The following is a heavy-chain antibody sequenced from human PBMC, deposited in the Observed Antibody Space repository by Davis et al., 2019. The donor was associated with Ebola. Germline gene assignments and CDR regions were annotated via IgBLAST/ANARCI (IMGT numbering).Heavy chain of an antibody. CDR1: GFTFSSYS. V-gene: IGHV3-48*02. CDR2: ISSSSSTI. CDR3: ARERGGIRGDYVDY. J-gene: IGHJ4*02. D-gene: IGHD2-21*01. Sequence: GGSLRLSCAASGFTFSSYSMNWVRQAPGKGLEWVSSISSSSSTIYYADSVKGRFTISRDNAKNSLYLQMNSLRDEDTAVYYCARERGGIRGDYVDYWGQGTLVTVSS.